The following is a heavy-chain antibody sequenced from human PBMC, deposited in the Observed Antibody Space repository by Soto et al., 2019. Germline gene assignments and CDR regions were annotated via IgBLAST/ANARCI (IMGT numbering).Heavy chain of an antibody. V-gene: IGHV4-31*02. J-gene: IGHJ4*02. Sequence: QVQLQESGPGLVKPSQTLSLTCTVSGGSISSGGYYWSWIRQHPGKGLEWIGYIYYRGTTFYNPSLRSRVTISVDTSKNQFSLKLTSVTAADTAVYYCAGIVLVEAAPFDYWGQGTLVTVSS. CDR2: IYYRGTT. CDR3: AGIVLVEAAPFDY. D-gene: IGHD2-2*01. CDR1: GGSISSGGYY.